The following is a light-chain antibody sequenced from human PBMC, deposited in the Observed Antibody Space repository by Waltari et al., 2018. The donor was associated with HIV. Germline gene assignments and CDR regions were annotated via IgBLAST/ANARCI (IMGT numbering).Light chain of an antibody. CDR2: DNN. J-gene: IGLJ2*01. V-gene: IGLV1-51*01. Sequence: QSVLTQPPSVSATPGQTVTISCSGRRSNIGYNYVFWYQQLPGTAPKLRIYDNNKRPSGIPDRFSGSKSGTSATLGITGLQTGDEADYYCATWDSGLSAVVFGGGTKLTVL. CDR3: ATWDSGLSAVV. CDR1: RSNIGYNY.